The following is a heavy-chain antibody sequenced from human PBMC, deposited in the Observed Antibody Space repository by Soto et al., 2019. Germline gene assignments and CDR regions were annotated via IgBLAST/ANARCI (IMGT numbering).Heavy chain of an antibody. Sequence: ASVKVSCKASGYTFTSYDINWVRQATGQGLEWMGWMNPNSGNTGYAQKFQGRVTMTRNTSISTAYMELGSLGSEDTAVYYCARGPDYYDSSGYYYWFDPWGQGTLVTVSS. CDR3: ARGPDYYDSSGYYYWFDP. CDR1: GYTFTSYD. D-gene: IGHD3-22*01. CDR2: MNPNSGNT. V-gene: IGHV1-8*01. J-gene: IGHJ5*02.